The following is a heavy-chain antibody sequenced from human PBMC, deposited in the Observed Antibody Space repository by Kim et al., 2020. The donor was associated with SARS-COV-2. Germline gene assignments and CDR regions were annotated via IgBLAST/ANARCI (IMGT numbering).Heavy chain of an antibody. CDR3: ARGILNPFYFDY. J-gene: IGHJ4*02. D-gene: IGHD2-21*01. CDR2: IYYSGST. Sequence: SETLSLTCTVSGGSISSSNYYWGWIRQPPGKGLEWIGSIYYSGSTYYNPSLKSRVTISVDTSKNQFSLRLSSVTAADTAVYYCARGILNPFYFDYWGQGT. V-gene: IGHV4-39*01. CDR1: GGSISSSNYY.